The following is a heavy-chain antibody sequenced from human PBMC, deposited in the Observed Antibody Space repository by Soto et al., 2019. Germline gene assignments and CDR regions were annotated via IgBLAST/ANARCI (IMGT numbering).Heavy chain of an antibody. J-gene: IGHJ4*02. Sequence: EVQLLESGGGLVRPGGSLRLSCAGSGFEVGSYAVGWVRQAPGEGLEWVSVISGSGYGTNYADSVTGRFTISRDKSKNMLYLQMNSLRAEDTAVYYCAKGMGGESSGWFDFWGQGTLVTVSS. CDR1: GFEVGSYA. D-gene: IGHD6-19*01. CDR2: ISGSGYGT. V-gene: IGHV3-23*01. CDR3: AKGMGGESSGWFDF.